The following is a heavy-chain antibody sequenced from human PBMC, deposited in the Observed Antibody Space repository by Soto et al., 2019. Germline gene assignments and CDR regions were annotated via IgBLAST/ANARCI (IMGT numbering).Heavy chain of an antibody. D-gene: IGHD6-6*01. CDR3: VRGKLGRSSSRRYYFDY. CDR2: IIPIFGTA. Sequence: QVQLVQSGAEVKKPGSSVKVSCKASGGTFSSYAISWVRQAPGQGLEWMGGIIPIFGTANYAQKFQGRVTITADESTSTAYMELSSLRSEDTAVYYCVRGKLGRSSSRRYYFDYWGQGTLVTVSS. V-gene: IGHV1-69*01. CDR1: GGTFSSYA. J-gene: IGHJ4*02.